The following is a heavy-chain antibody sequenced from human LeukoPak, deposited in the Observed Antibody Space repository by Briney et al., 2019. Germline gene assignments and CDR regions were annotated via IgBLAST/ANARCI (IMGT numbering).Heavy chain of an antibody. Sequence: GGSLRLSCAASGFTFSSYAMHWVRQAPGKGLEWVAVISYDGSNKYYADSVKGRFTISRDNSKNTLYLQMNSLRAEDTAVYYCARDRGYCSSTSCPLDYWGQGILVTVSS. CDR2: ISYDGSNK. V-gene: IGHV3-30*04. CDR3: ARDRGYCSSTSCPLDY. D-gene: IGHD2-2*01. CDR1: GFTFSSYA. J-gene: IGHJ4*02.